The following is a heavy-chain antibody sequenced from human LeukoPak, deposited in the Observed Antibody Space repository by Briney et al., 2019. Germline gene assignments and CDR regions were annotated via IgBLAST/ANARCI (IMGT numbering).Heavy chain of an antibody. Sequence: SETLSLTCNVSGGSVSSGSYFWTWIRQPPGKGLEWIGYIYYSGSTNYNPSLKSRVTISVDTSKNQFSLKLSSVTAADTAVYYCARHPSTDAFDIWGQGTMVTVSS. V-gene: IGHV4-61*01. CDR2: IYYSGST. CDR3: ARHPSTDAFDI. CDR1: GGSVSSGSYF. J-gene: IGHJ3*02.